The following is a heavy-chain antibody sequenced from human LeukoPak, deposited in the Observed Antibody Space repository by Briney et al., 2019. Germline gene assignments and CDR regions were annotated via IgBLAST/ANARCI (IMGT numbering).Heavy chain of an antibody. J-gene: IGHJ6*03. V-gene: IGHV4-39*02. Sequence: SETLSLTCTVSGGSISSSSYYWGWIRQPPGKWLEWIGSIYYSGSTYYNPSLKSRVTISVDTSKNQFSLKLSSVTAADTAVYYCAREYNGDSDYYYYYMDVWGKGTTVTVSS. CDR1: GGSISSSSYY. D-gene: IGHD4-17*01. CDR2: IYYSGST. CDR3: AREYNGDSDYYYYYMDV.